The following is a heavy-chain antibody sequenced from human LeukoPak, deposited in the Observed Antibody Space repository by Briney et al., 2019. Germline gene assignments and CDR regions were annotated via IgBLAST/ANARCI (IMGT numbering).Heavy chain of an antibody. D-gene: IGHD6-6*01. CDR2: MNPNSGNT. CDR1: EYTFTSYD. CDR3: ARGSWGEIAGRKSFEF. V-gene: IGHV1-8*01. Sequence: VASVKVSSKASEYTFTSYDINWVRQATGQGVEGMGWMNPNSGNTGYAQKFQGRVTITRVTSISTAYMELNNLTSEDTAVYYCARGSWGEIAGRKSFEFWGQGALVTVSS. J-gene: IGHJ4*02.